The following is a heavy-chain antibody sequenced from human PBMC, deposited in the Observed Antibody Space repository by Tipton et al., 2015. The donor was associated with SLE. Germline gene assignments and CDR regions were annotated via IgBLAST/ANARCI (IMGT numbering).Heavy chain of an antibody. CDR1: GYSISSGYY. V-gene: IGHV4-38-2*01. CDR3: ARGVWSGYPNWFDP. Sequence: TLSLTCAVSGYSISSGYYWGWIRQPPGKGLEWIGSIYHSGSTYYNPSLRSRVTLSVDTSENQFSLKLSSVTAADTAVYYCARGVWSGYPNWFDPWGQGTLVTVSS. D-gene: IGHD3-3*01. CDR2: IYHSGST. J-gene: IGHJ5*02.